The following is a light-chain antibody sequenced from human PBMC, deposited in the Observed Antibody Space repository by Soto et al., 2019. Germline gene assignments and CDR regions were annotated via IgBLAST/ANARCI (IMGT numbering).Light chain of an antibody. CDR1: QSINTY. J-gene: IGKJ4*01. CDR2: DAS. V-gene: IGKV3-11*01. CDR3: QHRSNWPLT. Sequence: EVVLTQSPATLSSSPGESVTLSCRASQSINTYLAWYQQKPGQAPRRLIYDASYRAAGIPSRFSVSGSGTAFTLTISSLEPADFASDHCQHRSNWPLTFGGGNKVEI.